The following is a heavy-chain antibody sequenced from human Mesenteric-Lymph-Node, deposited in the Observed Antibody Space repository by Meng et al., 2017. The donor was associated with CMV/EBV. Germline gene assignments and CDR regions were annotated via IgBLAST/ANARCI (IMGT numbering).Heavy chain of an antibody. V-gene: IGHV3-21*01. CDR3: ARDRRDGYFDY. J-gene: IGHJ4*02. Sequence: GESLKISCAASGFTFSDYTMNWVRQAPGKGLDWVSSISRLSTYIDYADSVKGRFTISRDNAKNSLYLQMNNLRAEDTAVYYCARDRRDGYFDYWGQGTLVTVSS. D-gene: IGHD5-24*01. CDR2: ISRLSTYI. CDR1: GFTFSDYT.